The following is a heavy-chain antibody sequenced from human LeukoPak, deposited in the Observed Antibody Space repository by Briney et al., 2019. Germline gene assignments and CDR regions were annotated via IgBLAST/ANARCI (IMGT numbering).Heavy chain of an antibody. Sequence: PGGSLRLSCAASGFTFSRAWMSWVRQAPGKGLEWVANIKEDESEDYYADSVKGRFAISKDNAKNSLYLQMNNLRAEDTAMYYCARDADGYEDWGQGTLVIVSS. CDR1: GFTFSRAW. D-gene: IGHD5-24*01. CDR3: ARDADGYED. J-gene: IGHJ4*02. V-gene: IGHV3-7*01. CDR2: IKEDESED.